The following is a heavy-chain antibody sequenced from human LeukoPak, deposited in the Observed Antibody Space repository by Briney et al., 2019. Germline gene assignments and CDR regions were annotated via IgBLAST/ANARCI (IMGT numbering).Heavy chain of an antibody. Sequence: GASVKVSCKASGYTFTSYAINRVRQAPGQGLEYMGWIRTSTGSPTYAQGFTGRFVFSLDTSVNTAYLQISSLKAEDTAVYYCARDLDSAAFDIWGQGTMVTVSS. D-gene: IGHD2-15*01. J-gene: IGHJ3*02. CDR2: IRTSTGSP. CDR1: GYTFTSYA. V-gene: IGHV7-4-1*02. CDR3: ARDLDSAAFDI.